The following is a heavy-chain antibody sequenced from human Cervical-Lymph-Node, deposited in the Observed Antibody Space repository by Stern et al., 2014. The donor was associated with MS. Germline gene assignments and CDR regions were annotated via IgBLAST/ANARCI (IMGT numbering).Heavy chain of an antibody. CDR3: SREHTVKGFDY. V-gene: IGHV1-2*07. CDR2: INPNMCDT. Sequence: QVQLVQSGAEVKKPGASVKVSCKTSGLTFIGYYLHWVRQAPGQGLEWMGGINPNMCDTNYAHRFQCRVTMTRDSSISTAYMELSGLRSDDTAVYYCSREHTVKGFDYCGQGTLITVSS. J-gene: IGHJ4*02. D-gene: IGHD4-11*01. CDR1: GLTFIGYY.